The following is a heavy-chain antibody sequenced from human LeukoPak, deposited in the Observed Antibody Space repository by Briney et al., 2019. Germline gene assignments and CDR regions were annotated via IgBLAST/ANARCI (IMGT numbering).Heavy chain of an antibody. D-gene: IGHD1-26*01. CDR1: GFAFNMYS. V-gene: IGHV3-7*05. J-gene: IGHJ3*02. CDR3: VRGRGAI. Sequence: GGSLRLSCVASGFAFNMYSMSWVRQAPGEGLEWVANIKQDGSERYFLDSVKGRFTISRDNARKPLNLQMNSLRAEDTALYYCVRGRGAIWGQGTMVTVSS. CDR2: IKQDGSER.